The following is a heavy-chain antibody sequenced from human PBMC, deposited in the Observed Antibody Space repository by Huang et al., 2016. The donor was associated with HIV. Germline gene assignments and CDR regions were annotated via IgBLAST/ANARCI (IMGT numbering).Heavy chain of an antibody. Sequence: QIQLVQSGVEVKRPGASVKVSCKASGYTFTHYAYSWVRQAPGQGLEWVGWISAHNGNTNYAREFQDRVTMTTDTSTGTAYMDLRSLRSDDTAVYYCARDKYFGSGTHFFDYWGQGTLVTVSS. CDR1: GYTFTHYA. CDR3: ARDKYFGSGTHFFDY. CDR2: ISAHNGNT. J-gene: IGHJ4*02. V-gene: IGHV1-18*01. D-gene: IGHD3-10*01.